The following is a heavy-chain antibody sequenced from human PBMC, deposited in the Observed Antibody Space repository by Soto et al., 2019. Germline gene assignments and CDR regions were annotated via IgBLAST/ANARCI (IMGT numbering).Heavy chain of an antibody. D-gene: IGHD6-19*01. CDR3: ARESDTGWYFFDY. J-gene: IGHJ4*02. V-gene: IGHV3-7*03. Sequence: PGGSLRLSCEASGFIFSSHWMSWVRQAPGKGLEWVANIKQDGSERYYVDSVKGRFTISRDNAQNSLYLQVSSLRAEDTAVYYCARESDTGWYFFDYWRQGTLVTVSS. CDR1: GFIFSSHW. CDR2: IKQDGSER.